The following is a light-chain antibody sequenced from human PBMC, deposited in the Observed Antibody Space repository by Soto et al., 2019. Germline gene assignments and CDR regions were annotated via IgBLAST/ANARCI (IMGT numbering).Light chain of an antibody. J-gene: IGKJ1*01. CDR3: QQYYNWPGT. Sequence: EIVMTQSPATLSVSPGERATLSCRASQSVSSNLAWYQQKPGQAPRLLIYGASTRATGIPARFSGSGSGTDFTLTISSLQSKDFAVYYCQQYYNWPGTFGQGTKVDIK. V-gene: IGKV3-15*01. CDR2: GAS. CDR1: QSVSSN.